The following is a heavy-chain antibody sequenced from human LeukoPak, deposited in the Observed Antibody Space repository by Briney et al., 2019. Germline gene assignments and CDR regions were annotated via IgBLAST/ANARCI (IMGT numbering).Heavy chain of an antibody. V-gene: IGHV4-34*01. CDR3: ARGGTTVTTPSSSNFPY. J-gene: IGHJ4*02. CDR1: GGSFSGYY. D-gene: IGHD4-11*01. CDR2: INHSGST. Sequence: SETLSLTCAVYGGSFSGYYWSWIRQPPGKGLEWIGEINHSGSTNYNPSLKSRVTISVDTSKNQFSLKLSSVTAADAAVYYCARGGTTVTTPSSSNFPYWGQGTLVTVSS.